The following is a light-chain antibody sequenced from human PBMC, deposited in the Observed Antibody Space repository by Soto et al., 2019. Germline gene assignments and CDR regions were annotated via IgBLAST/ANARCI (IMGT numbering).Light chain of an antibody. CDR1: QTISGT. Sequence: EIVMTQSPATLSMSPGGRATLSCRASQTISGTLAWYQQKPGQAPRLLIHGASTRAPGFPARFSGSGSGTDFTLTISSLQSEDFAVYYCQQYDNWPWTFGQGTKVDIK. CDR2: GAS. CDR3: QQYDNWPWT. V-gene: IGKV3-15*01. J-gene: IGKJ1*01.